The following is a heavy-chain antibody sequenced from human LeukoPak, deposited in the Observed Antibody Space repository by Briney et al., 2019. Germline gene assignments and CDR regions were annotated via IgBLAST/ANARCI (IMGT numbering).Heavy chain of an antibody. Sequence: GGSLRLSCAASGFTFSSYAMSWVRQAPGKGREWVSAISGSVGSTYYADSVKGRFTISRDNSKNTLYLQMNSLRAEDTAVYYCAKGWGGSGWYVDAFDIWGQGTMVTVSS. J-gene: IGHJ3*02. CDR3: AKGWGGSGWYVDAFDI. V-gene: IGHV3-23*01. D-gene: IGHD6-19*01. CDR2: ISGSVGST. CDR1: GFTFSSYA.